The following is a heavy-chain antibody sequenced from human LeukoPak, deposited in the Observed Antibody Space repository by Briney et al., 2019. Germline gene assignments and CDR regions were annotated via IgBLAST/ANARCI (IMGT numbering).Heavy chain of an antibody. CDR1: GLTFSSYS. CDR3: ARDHGRYCSGGSCYFGGFFEY. CDR2: VNQDGTEK. V-gene: IGHV3-7*03. Sequence: GGSLRLSCSASGLTFSSYSMNWVRQAPGKGLEWVGNVNQDGTEKYYMDSVKGRFTISRDNAKNSLYLQMNSLRAEDTAVYYCARDHGRYCSGGSCYFGGFFEYWGQGTLGTVSS. D-gene: IGHD2-15*01. J-gene: IGHJ4*02.